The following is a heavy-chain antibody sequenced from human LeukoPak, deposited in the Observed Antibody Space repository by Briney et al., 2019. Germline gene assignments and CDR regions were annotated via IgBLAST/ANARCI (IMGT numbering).Heavy chain of an antibody. D-gene: IGHD6-13*01. CDR3: TRDTPGIAASVSGG. V-gene: IGHV3-53*01. CDR1: GFSVSHNY. J-gene: IGHJ4*02. CDR2: IYSGGNT. Sequence: GGSLRLSCTASGFSVSHNYMNWVRQAPGKGLEWVALIYSGGNTHYADSVKGRFTTSRDNSKNTLYLQTSSLRVEDTAVYYCTRDTPGIAASVSGGWGQGTLVTAPS.